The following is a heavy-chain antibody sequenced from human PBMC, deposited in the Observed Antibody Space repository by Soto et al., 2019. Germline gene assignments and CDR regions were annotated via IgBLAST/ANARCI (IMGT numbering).Heavy chain of an antibody. J-gene: IGHJ4*02. CDR3: ARGGYGLLPRAY. V-gene: IGHV4-59*01. CDR2: IYYSAST. D-gene: IGHD3-10*01. Sequence: QVQLQESGPGLVKPSETLSLTCTVSGGSISNYYWSWIRQPPGKGLEWIGYIYYSASTNYNPSLQRRVTISVETFKNRFPLKLSSVTAAVTAVYFCARGGYGLLPRAYWGQGTLVIVSS. CDR1: GGSISNYY.